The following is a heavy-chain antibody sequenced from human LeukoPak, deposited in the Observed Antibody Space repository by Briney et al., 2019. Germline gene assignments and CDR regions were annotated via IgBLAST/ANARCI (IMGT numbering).Heavy chain of an antibody. J-gene: IGHJ5*02. CDR1: GYTFTSYG. Sequence: GASVKVFCKASGYTFTSYGISWVRQAPGQGLEWMGWISAYNGNTNYAQKLQGRVTMTTDTSTSTAYMELRSLRSDDTAVYYCARDRRYYAFDGGNWFDPWGQGTLVTVSS. CDR2: ISAYNGNT. D-gene: IGHD3-10*01. V-gene: IGHV1-18*01. CDR3: ARDRRYYAFDGGNWFDP.